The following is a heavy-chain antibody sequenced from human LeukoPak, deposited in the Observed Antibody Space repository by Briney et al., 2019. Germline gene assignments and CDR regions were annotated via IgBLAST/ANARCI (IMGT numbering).Heavy chain of an antibody. CDR3: AREAGTRTNWFDP. J-gene: IGHJ5*02. Sequence: SQTLSLTCTVSGGSISSGGYYWSWIRQHLGKGLEWIGYIYYSGSTYYNPSLKSRVTISVDTSKNQFSLKLSSVTAADTAVYYCAREAGTRTNWFDPWGQGTLVTVSS. V-gene: IGHV4-31*03. CDR1: GGSISSGGYY. D-gene: IGHD1-1*01. CDR2: IYYSGST.